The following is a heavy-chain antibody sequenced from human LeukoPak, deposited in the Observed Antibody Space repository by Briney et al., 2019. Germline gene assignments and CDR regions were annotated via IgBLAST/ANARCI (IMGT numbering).Heavy chain of an antibody. CDR2: ISGSGAYT. CDR1: GFTFSSYA. D-gene: IGHD3-10*01. CDR3: AKYFASGSYYKLPH. Sequence: GGSLGLSCAASGFTFSSYAMSWVRQAPGKGLEWVSTISGSGAYTYYADSVKGRFTISRDNSKNTLYLQMNSLRAGDTAVYYCAKYFASGSYYKLPHWGQGTLVTVSS. J-gene: IGHJ1*01. V-gene: IGHV3-23*01.